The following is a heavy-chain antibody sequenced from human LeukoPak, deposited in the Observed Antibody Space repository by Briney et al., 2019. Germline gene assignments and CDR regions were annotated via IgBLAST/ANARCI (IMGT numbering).Heavy chain of an antibody. CDR3: ARGLTVWNYFMIHYYFDY. V-gene: IGHV4-61*02. CDR2: IYTSGST. Sequence: PSQTLSLTCTVSGGSISSGSYYWSWIRQPAGKGLEWLGRIYTSGSTNYNPSLKSRVTISVDTSKNQFSLKLSSVTAADTAVYYCARGLTVWNYFMIHYYFDYWGQGTLVTVSS. CDR1: GGSISSGSYY. D-gene: IGHD1-7*01. J-gene: IGHJ4*02.